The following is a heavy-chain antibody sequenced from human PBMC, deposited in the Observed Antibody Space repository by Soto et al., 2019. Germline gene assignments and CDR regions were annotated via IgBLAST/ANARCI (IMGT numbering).Heavy chain of an antibody. CDR2: TYYRSKWYN. V-gene: IGHV6-1*01. D-gene: IGHD3-10*01. CDR1: GDSVSSNSAA. Sequence: SQTLSLTCAISGDSVSSNSAAWNWIRQSPSRGLEWLGRTYYRSKWYNDYAVSVKSRITINADTSKNQFSLHLNSVTPEDTALYYCARDERQGSGSYGYYGMDVWGQGTTVTVS. CDR3: ARDERQGSGSYGYYGMDV. J-gene: IGHJ6*02.